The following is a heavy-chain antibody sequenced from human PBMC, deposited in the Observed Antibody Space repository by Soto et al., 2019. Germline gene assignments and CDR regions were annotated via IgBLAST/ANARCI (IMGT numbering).Heavy chain of an antibody. CDR1: GFTVSSNY. J-gene: IGHJ4*02. CDR3: ARDDYPYYDDSSGYHFDY. D-gene: IGHD3-22*01. Sequence: PGGSLRLSCAASGFTVSSNYMSWVRQAPGKGLEWVSYISDSSSTIHYADSVKGRFTISRDNAKNSLYLQMNSLRAEDTAVYYCARDDYPYYDDSSGYHFDYWGQGA. CDR2: ISDSSSTI. V-gene: IGHV3-48*01.